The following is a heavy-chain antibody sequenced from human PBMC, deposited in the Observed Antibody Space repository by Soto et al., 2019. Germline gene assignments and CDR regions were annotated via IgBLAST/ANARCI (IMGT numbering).Heavy chain of an antibody. CDR3: ARLLYDSRCYYCFDY. CDR1: GGSISSSSYY. CDR2: VYYGGST. V-gene: IGHV4-39*01. D-gene: IGHD3-22*01. J-gene: IGHJ4*02. Sequence: SETLSLTCTVSGGSISSSSYYWGWIRQPPGKGLEWIGSVYYGGSTYDNPSLKSRITLSVDRSKNQFSLKLTSVTAADTAVYDGARLLYDSRCYYCFDYWGQGTLVTVSS.